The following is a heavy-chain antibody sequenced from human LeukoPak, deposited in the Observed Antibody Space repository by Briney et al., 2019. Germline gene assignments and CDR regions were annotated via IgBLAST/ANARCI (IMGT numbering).Heavy chain of an antibody. CDR1: GFTFDDYA. CDR2: ISWNSGSI. J-gene: IGHJ2*01. Sequence: GRSLRLSCAASGFTFDDYAMHWVRQAPGKGLEWVSGISWNSGSIGYADSVKGRFTISRDNAKNSLYLQMNSLRAEDTALYYCAKDLRSSINWYFNLGGRGTLVTVS. CDR3: AKDLRSSINWYFNL. V-gene: IGHV3-9*01.